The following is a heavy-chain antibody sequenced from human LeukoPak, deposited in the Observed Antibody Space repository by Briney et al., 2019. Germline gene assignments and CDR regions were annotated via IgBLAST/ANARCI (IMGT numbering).Heavy chain of an antibody. CDR1: GGSVSSGSYY. Sequence: PSETLSLTCTVSGGSVSSGSYYWSWIRQPPGKGLEWIGYIYYSGSTNYNPSLKSRVTISVDTSKNQFSLKLSSVTAADTAVYYCAREGATYDRSGYFPFDHWGQGTLVTVSS. J-gene: IGHJ4*02. V-gene: IGHV4-61*01. CDR3: AREGATYDRSGYFPFDH. D-gene: IGHD3-22*01. CDR2: IYYSGST.